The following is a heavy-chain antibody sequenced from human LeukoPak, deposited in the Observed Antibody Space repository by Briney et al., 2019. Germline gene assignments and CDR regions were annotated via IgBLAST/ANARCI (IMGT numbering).Heavy chain of an antibody. CDR1: GFTFDDYA. Sequence: GRSLRLSCAASGFTFDDYAMHWVRQAPGKGLEWVSGISWNSGSIGYADSVKGRFTISRDNAKNSLYLQMNSLRAEDTALYYCAEDRYSSGWYDYWGQGTLVTVSS. CDR3: AEDRYSSGWYDY. V-gene: IGHV3-9*01. CDR2: ISWNSGSI. J-gene: IGHJ4*02. D-gene: IGHD6-19*01.